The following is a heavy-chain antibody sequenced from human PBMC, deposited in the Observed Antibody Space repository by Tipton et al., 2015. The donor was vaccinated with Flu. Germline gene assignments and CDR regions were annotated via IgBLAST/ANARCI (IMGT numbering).Heavy chain of an antibody. CDR1: GDSISSDNF. J-gene: IGHJ3*02. Sequence: GLVKPSGTLSLTCAVSGDSISSDNFWSWVRQPPGKGLEWIGEIYHTGTTNYNPSLKSRVTISVDTSKNQFSLKLSSVTAADTAVYYCARGSYYGGSFVFDIWGQGTMVTVSS. CDR3: ARGSYYGGSFVFDI. D-gene: IGHD4-23*01. CDR2: IYHTGTT. V-gene: IGHV4-4*02.